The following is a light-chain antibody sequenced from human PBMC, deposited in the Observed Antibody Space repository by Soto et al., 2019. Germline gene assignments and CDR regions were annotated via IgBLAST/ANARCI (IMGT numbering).Light chain of an antibody. V-gene: IGKV3-11*01. Sequence: EIVLTQSPATLSLSPGEIATLSFSASQSVSNNLAWYQQNPGQAPRLLIYGASTRATGIPARFSGSGSGTDFTLTISSLEPEDFAVYYCQQRSNWPPITFGQGTRLEIK. CDR3: QQRSNWPPIT. J-gene: IGKJ5*01. CDR1: QSVSNN. CDR2: GAS.